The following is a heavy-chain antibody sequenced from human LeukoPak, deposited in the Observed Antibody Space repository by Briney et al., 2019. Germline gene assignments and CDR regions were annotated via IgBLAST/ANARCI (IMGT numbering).Heavy chain of an antibody. J-gene: IGHJ3*01. CDR2: ISGSDSNT. Sequence: GGTLRLSCAASGFTFSSYAMGWVRQGPGKGLEWVSSISGSDSNTYYGDSVKGRFTISRDNSKNTLDLQMDSLRAEDAALYFCAKHRDGPYDSFYFWGQGTMVTVSP. CDR3: AKHRDGPYDSFYF. V-gene: IGHV3-23*02. CDR1: GFTFSSYA.